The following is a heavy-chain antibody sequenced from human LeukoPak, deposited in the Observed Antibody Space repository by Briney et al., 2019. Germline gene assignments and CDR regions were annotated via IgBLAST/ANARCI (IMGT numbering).Heavy chain of an antibody. D-gene: IGHD2-15*01. V-gene: IGHV1-18*01. CDR3: ARKNYCSGGSCYSRGWFDP. CDR1: GFTFTSSA. CDR2: ISVYNGNT. J-gene: IGHJ5*02. Sequence: GASVKVSCKASGFTFTSSAMQWVRQAPGQGLEWMGWISVYNGNTNYAQKFQDRVTMTTDTSTSTAYMELSSLRSEDTAMYYCARKNYCSGGSCYSRGWFDPWGQGTLVTVSS.